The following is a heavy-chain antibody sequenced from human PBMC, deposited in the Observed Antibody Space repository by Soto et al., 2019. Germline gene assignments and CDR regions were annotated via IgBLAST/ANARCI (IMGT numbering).Heavy chain of an antibody. CDR2: INAGYGNT. CDR1: GYTFTSYA. CDR3: ARERVGATFDY. V-gene: IGHV1-3*01. D-gene: IGHD1-26*01. J-gene: IGHJ4*02. Sequence: QVQLVQSGAEVKKPGASVKVSCKASGYTFTSYAMHWVRQAPGQRLEWMGWINAGYGNTKYSQKFQGRVTITRDTSASTAYMELSSLRSEDTAVYYCARERVGATFDYWGQGTLVTVSS.